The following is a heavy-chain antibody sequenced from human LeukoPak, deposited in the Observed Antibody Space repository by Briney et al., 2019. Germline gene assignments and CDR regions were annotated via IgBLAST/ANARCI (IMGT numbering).Heavy chain of an antibody. J-gene: IGHJ4*02. Sequence: GSLRLSCAASGFTFSSYAMDWVRQPPGKGLEWIGEINHRGSTNFNPSLKSRVTISVDTSRNQFSLRLSSVTAADTAVYYCARYGGNSVGGLQYWGQGILVTVSS. V-gene: IGHV4-34*01. CDR3: ARYGGNSVGGLQY. CDR2: INHRGST. D-gene: IGHD4-23*01. CDR1: GFTFSSYA.